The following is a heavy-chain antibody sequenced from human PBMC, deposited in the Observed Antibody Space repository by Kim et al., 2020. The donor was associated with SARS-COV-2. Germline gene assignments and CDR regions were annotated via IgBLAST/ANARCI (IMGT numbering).Heavy chain of an antibody. Sequence: GGSLRLSCEASGFIFRNYWMHWIRQAPGKGLVWVSCINNEGSATTYVDSVRGRFTISRDNAKNTLYLQMNSLTAEDTAVYFCAKSDSGAFEIWGQGTMIT. D-gene: IGHD6-25*01. CDR2: INNEGSAT. CDR1: GFIFRNYW. V-gene: IGHV3-74*01. CDR3: AKSDSGAFEI. J-gene: IGHJ3*02.